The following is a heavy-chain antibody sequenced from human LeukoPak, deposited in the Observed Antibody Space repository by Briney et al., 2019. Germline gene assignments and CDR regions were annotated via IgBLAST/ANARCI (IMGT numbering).Heavy chain of an antibody. CDR2: IKQDGSAK. D-gene: IGHD2-2*01. CDR3: ARWRGSTSERSDY. Sequence: GGSLRLSCTASGFTFSDYWMTWVRQAPGKGLEWVANIKQDGSAKYYVDSVKGRFTISRDNAKNSLYLQMDSLRVEDTATYYCARWRGSTSERSDYWGQGTLVTVSP. J-gene: IGHJ4*02. CDR1: GFTFSDYW. V-gene: IGHV3-7*01.